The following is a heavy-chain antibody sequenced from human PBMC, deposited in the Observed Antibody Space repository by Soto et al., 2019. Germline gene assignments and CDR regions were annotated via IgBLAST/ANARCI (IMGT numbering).Heavy chain of an antibody. Sequence: QVQLQESGPGLVKPSQTLSLTCTVSGGSISSGGYYWSWIRQHPGQGLEWIGYIYYSGSTYYNPSLKSRVTISVDTSKNQFSLKLSSVTAADTAVYYCARESRGSGSYPRGGMDVWGQGTTVTVSS. CDR2: IYYSGST. CDR3: ARESRGSGSYPRGGMDV. V-gene: IGHV4-31*03. CDR1: GGSISSGGYY. D-gene: IGHD3-10*01. J-gene: IGHJ6*02.